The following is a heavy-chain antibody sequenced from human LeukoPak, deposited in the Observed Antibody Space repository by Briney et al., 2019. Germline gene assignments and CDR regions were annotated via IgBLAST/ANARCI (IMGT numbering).Heavy chain of an antibody. CDR2: ISSSGRIM. J-gene: IGHJ3*02. CDR3: AKSNGYGLIDI. Sequence: GGSLRLSCEASRFTLSDYYMSWIRQGPGKGGEWGSDISSSGRIMYYAHSGRGGFTMSRDNAKNSLYLQLHSLRAEDPAVYYCAKSNGYGLIDIWGQGTMVTVSS. D-gene: IGHD3-22*01. V-gene: IGHV3-11*01. CDR1: RFTLSDYY.